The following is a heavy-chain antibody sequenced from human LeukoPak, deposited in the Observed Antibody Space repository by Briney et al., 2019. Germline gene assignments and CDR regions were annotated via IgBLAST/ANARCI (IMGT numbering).Heavy chain of an antibody. CDR2: ISYSGGT. Sequence: TSETLSLTCTVSGDSISSYYWSWIRQPPEKGPEWIGHISYSGGTTYNPSLRSRVTISMDTSKNQFSLNLSSVTAADTAVYYCARVPDTSGYYYYFDYWGQGTLVTVSS. D-gene: IGHD3-22*01. V-gene: IGHV4-59*01. J-gene: IGHJ4*02. CDR3: ARVPDTSGYYYYFDY. CDR1: GDSISSYY.